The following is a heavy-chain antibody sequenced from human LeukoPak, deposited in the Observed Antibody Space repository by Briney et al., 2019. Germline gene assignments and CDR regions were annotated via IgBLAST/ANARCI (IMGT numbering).Heavy chain of an antibody. V-gene: IGHV3-64*01. Sequence: GGSLRLSCAASGFTFSSYAMHWVRQAPGKGLEYVSAISSNGGSTYYANSVKGRFTISRDNSKNTLYLQMGSLRAEDMAVYYCARGPFEYGGTQGGFDYWGQGTLVTVSS. D-gene: IGHD4-23*01. J-gene: IGHJ4*02. CDR1: GFTFSSYA. CDR2: ISSNGGST. CDR3: ARGPFEYGGTQGGFDY.